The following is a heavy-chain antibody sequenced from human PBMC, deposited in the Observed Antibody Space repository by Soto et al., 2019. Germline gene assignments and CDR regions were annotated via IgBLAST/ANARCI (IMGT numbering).Heavy chain of an antibody. V-gene: IGHV3-15*01. CDR2: IKSKTDGGTT. CDR3: TTARYSGSSFDY. J-gene: IGHJ4*02. CDR1: GFTFSNAW. D-gene: IGHD1-26*01. Sequence: GGSLRLSCAASGFTFSNAWMSWVRQAPGKGLEWVGRIKSKTDGGTTDYAAPVKGRFTISRDDSKNTLYLQMNSLKTEDTAVYYCTTARYSGSSFDYWGQGTLVTVSS.